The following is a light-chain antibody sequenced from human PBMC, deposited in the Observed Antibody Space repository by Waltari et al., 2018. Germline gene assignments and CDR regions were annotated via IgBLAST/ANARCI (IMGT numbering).Light chain of an antibody. Sequence: VVMTQSPLSLPVTLGQPASISCTSSQSLFQQRPGQSPRRLFYKVSNWDSGVPDRFSGSGSGTDFTLKVSRVEAEDVGIYYCVQGAHWPPHIFGQGTHLEIK. CDR1: QSL. V-gene: IGKV2D-30*01. J-gene: IGKJ2*01. CDR2: KVS. CDR3: VQGAHWPPHI.